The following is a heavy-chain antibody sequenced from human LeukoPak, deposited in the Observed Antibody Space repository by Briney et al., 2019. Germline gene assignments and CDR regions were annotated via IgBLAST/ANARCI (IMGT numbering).Heavy chain of an antibody. J-gene: IGHJ5*02. Sequence: PGGSLRLSCAASGFTVSSNYMTWVRQGPGKGLEWVSTIYSGGNTFYADSVKGRFTISRDNSKNTLHLQMNSLRAEDTALYYCARVVGANGRLDPWGQGTLVTVSS. CDR3: ARVVGANGRLDP. CDR1: GFTVSSNY. V-gene: IGHV3-66*01. CDR2: IYSGGNT. D-gene: IGHD4/OR15-4a*01.